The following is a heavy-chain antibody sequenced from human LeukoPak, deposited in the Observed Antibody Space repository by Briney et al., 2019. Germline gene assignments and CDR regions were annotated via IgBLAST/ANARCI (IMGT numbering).Heavy chain of an antibody. CDR3: ARGYSSSSNLDY. D-gene: IGHD6-6*01. J-gene: IGHJ4*02. Sequence: SETLSLTCTVSGGSISSGGYYRGWIRQPPGKGLEWIGYIYHSGSTYYNPSLKSRVTISVDRSKNQFSLKLSSVTAADTAVYYCARGYSSSSNLDYWGQGTLVTVSS. V-gene: IGHV4-30-2*01. CDR1: GGSISSGGYY. CDR2: IYHSGST.